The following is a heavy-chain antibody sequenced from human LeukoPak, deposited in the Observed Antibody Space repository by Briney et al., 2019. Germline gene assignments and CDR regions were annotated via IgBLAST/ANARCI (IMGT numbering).Heavy chain of an antibody. CDR3: ARSMVRGVIISGFDY. V-gene: IGHV3-33*01. Sequence: GGSLRLSCAASGFTFSSYGMHWVRQAPGKGLEWVAVIWYGGSNKYYADSVKGRFTISRDNSKNTLYLQMSSLRVEDTAVYYCARSMVRGVIISGFDYWGQGALVTVSS. CDR1: GFTFSSYG. D-gene: IGHD3-10*01. J-gene: IGHJ4*02. CDR2: IWYGGSNK.